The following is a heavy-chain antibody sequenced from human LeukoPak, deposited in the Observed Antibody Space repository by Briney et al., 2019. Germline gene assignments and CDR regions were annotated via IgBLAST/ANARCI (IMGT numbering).Heavy chain of an antibody. CDR3: ARDFSSKIAAGNWFDP. V-gene: IGHV1-8*03. CDR2: MNPNSGNT. D-gene: IGHD6-25*01. Sequence: ASVKVSCKASGYTFTIYDINWVRQATGQGLEWMGWMNPNSGNTGYAQRFQGRVTFTRNTSISTAYMELSSLRSEDTAVYYCARDFSSKIAAGNWFDPWGQGTLVTVSS. CDR1: GYTFTIYD. J-gene: IGHJ5*02.